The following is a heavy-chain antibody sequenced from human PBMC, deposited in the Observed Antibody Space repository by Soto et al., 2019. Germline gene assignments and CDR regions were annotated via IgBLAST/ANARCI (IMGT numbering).Heavy chain of an antibody. CDR2: FYQSGCP. V-gene: IGHV4-31*03. D-gene: IGHD3-22*01. J-gene: IGHJ4*02. Sequence: QVQLQESGPGLVKPSQTLSLTCTVSGGSISSGASYWSWIRQHPGKGLEWLGYFYQSGCPNYNPCLKSRVSISVDKSKNEFSLKLSSVTVSDTAVYDRARASEYKTDGSVYGVFDYCGQGTLVTVTS. CDR1: GGSISSGASY. CDR3: ARASEYKTDGSVYGVFDY.